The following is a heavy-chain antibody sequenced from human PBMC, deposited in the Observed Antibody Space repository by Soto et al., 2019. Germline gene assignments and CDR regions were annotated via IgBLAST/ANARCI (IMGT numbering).Heavy chain of an antibody. Sequence: GGSLRLSCAASGFTFSDYTMNWVRQAPGKGLEWVSSISKSGSYIYYGDSLEGRFTISRDNAKDSLYLQINTLRAEDTAVYYCAREAAGYSEYFDYWGHGTQVTVYS. CDR3: AREAAGYSEYFDY. J-gene: IGHJ4*01. CDR2: ISKSGSYI. CDR1: GFTFSDYT. D-gene: IGHD6-25*01. V-gene: IGHV3-21*01.